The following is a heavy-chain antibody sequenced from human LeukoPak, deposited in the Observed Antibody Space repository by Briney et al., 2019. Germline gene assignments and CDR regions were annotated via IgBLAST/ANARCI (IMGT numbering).Heavy chain of an antibody. J-gene: IGHJ4*02. CDR1: GFTFDDYA. V-gene: IGHV3-9*01. D-gene: IGHD6-19*01. CDR2: ISWNSGSI. Sequence: GGSLRLSCAASGFTFDDYAMHWVRQAPGKGLEWVSGISWNSGSIGYADSVKGRFTISRDNAKNSLYLQMNSLRAEDTALYYCAKDIKPKYSSGWYDGGFDYWGQGTLVTVSS. CDR3: AKDIKPKYSSGWYDGGFDY.